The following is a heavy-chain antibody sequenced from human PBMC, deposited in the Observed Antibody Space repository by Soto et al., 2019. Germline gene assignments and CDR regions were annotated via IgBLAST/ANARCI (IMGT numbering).Heavy chain of an antibody. D-gene: IGHD6-19*01. J-gene: IGHJ4*02. CDR1: GFTFSSYW. CDR2: INSDGSST. V-gene: IGHV3-74*01. Sequence: EVQLVESGGGLVQPGGSLRLSCAASGFTFSSYWMHWVRQAPGKGLVWVSRINSDGSSTSYADSVKGRFTISRDNAKNTLYQQMNSLRAEDTAVYYCVVAVAVRTAIGYWGQGALVTVSS. CDR3: VVAVAVRTAIGY.